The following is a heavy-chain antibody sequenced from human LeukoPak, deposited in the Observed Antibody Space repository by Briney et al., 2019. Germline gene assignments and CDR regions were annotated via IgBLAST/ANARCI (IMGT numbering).Heavy chain of an antibody. J-gene: IGHJ6*03. Sequence: NPSETLSLTCTVSGGSISSYYWSRIRQPAGKGLEWIGRIYTSGSTNYNPSLKSRVTMSVDTSKNQFSLKLSSVTAADTAVYYCARGPRYYYYYMDVWGKGTTVTVSS. CDR1: GGSISSYY. CDR3: ARGPRYYYYYMDV. V-gene: IGHV4-4*07. CDR2: IYTSGST.